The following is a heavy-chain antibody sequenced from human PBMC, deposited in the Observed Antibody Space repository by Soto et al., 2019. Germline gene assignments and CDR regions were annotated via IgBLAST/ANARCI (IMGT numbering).Heavy chain of an antibody. Sequence: ESGGGVVQPGRSLRLSCAASGFTFNDYGMHWIRQAPGKGLEWVAVLSYDGTNEFYVDSVKGRFTISRDNSKNTVYLQMNSLRAEDTAVYYCAKGFGEPNYYYFFMDVWGKGTTVTVSS. CDR1: GFTFNDYG. J-gene: IGHJ6*03. CDR3: AKGFGEPNYYYFFMDV. D-gene: IGHD3-10*01. CDR2: LSYDGTNE. V-gene: IGHV3-33*06.